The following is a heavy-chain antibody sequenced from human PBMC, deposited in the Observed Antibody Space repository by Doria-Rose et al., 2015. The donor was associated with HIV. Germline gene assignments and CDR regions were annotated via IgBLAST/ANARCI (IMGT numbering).Heavy chain of an antibody. Sequence: QVQLQESGPGLVKPSETLSLTCSVSGGSISHCYWSWIRQPPGKGLGYIGDIFPTGSTNYSQSLKSRVSISIDTSKSEFSLRLSSVTAADTAVYYCARVLSGTYDYWGQGTLVTVSS. CDR1: GGSISHCY. CDR3: ARVLSGTYDY. D-gene: IGHD1-26*01. J-gene: IGHJ4*02. V-gene: IGHV4-59*01. CDR2: IFPTGST.